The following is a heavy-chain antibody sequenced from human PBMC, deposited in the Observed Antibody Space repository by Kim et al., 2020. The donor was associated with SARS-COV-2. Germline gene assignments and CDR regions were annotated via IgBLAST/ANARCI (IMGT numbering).Heavy chain of an antibody. V-gene: IGHV3-30*04. D-gene: IGHD6-19*01. CDR2: ISYDGSNK. J-gene: IGHJ6*02. CDR1: GFTFSSYG. CDR3: ARDIASYSSGWIYYYYGMDV. Sequence: GGSLRLSCAASGFTFSSYGMHWVRQAPGKGLEWVAVISYDGSNKNYVDSVKGRFTISRDNSKNTLYLQMNSLRAEDTAVYYCARDIASYSSGWIYYYYGMDVGGRGTTVTASS.